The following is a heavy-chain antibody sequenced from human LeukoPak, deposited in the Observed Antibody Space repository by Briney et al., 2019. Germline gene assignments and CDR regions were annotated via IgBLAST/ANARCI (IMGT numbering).Heavy chain of an antibody. D-gene: IGHD2-15*01. CDR3: ARVPLGYCSGGSCSFIDY. V-gene: IGHV3-74*01. Sequence: GGSLRLSCAASGFTFSSYWMHWVRQAPGKGLVWVSRINSDGSSTSYADSVKGRFTISRDNAKNTLYLQMNNLRAEDTAVYYCARVPLGYCSGGSCSFIDYWGQGTLVTVSS. J-gene: IGHJ4*02. CDR2: INSDGSST. CDR1: GFTFSSYW.